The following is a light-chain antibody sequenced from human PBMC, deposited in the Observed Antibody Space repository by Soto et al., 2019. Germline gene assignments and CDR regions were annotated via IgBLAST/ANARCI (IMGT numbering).Light chain of an antibody. Sequence: DIQMTQSPSTLSASVGDRVTITCRASQSVNRWLALYQQKPGQPPKLLLSWASARESGVPERFSGSGSGTLFTLSISSLQAEDVEVYYCQQYYTLPLTFGGGTKVDIK. J-gene: IGKJ4*01. CDR1: QSVNRW. V-gene: IGKV4-1*01. CDR3: QQYYTLPLT. CDR2: WAS.